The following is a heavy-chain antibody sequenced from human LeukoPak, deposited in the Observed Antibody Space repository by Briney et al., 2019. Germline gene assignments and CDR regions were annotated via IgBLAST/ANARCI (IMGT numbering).Heavy chain of an antibody. D-gene: IGHD3-10*02. CDR1: GYSFANSW. CDR3: ARRGAPITLFHDAFDL. Sequence: GEPPQISRKSSGYSFANSWIGWVRQMPGRGLEWVGLISPDDSDISISPSFQGQVIISADKAISTVYLQWSSLKASDTATYYCARRGAPITLFHDAFDLWGPGTMVTVSS. CDR2: ISPDDSDI. J-gene: IGHJ3*01. V-gene: IGHV5-51*01.